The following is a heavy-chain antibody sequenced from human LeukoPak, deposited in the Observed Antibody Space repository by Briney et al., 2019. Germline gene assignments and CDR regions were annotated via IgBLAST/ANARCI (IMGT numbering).Heavy chain of an antibody. CDR3: ARLAVAGFFDY. D-gene: IGHD6-19*01. J-gene: IGHJ4*02. V-gene: IGHV3-7*01. CDR1: GFTFSSFW. CDR2: INQDGSGK. Sequence: PGGSLRLSCAASGFTFSSFWMSWVRQAPGKGLEWVANINQDGSGKYFVDSVKGRFTISRDNAKNSLYLQMNSLRAEDTAVYYCARLAVAGFFDYWGQGTLVTVSS.